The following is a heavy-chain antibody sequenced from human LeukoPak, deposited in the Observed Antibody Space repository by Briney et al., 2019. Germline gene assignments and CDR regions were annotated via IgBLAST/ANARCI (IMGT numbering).Heavy chain of an antibody. J-gene: IGHJ4*02. V-gene: IGHV3-11*06. CDR3: ARVIAAAGRGGFDY. Sequence: PGGSLRLSCAASGFTFSDYYMSWIRQAPGKGLEWVPYISSSSSYTNYADSVKGRFTISRDNAKNSLYLQMNSLRAEDTAVYYCARVIAAAGRGGFDYWGQGTLVTVSS. D-gene: IGHD6-13*01. CDR1: GFTFSDYY. CDR2: ISSSSSYT.